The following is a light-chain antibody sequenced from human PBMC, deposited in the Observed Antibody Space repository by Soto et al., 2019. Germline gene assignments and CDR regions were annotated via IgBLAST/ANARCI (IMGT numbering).Light chain of an antibody. CDR3: QQYNSYSRNT. CDR2: KAS. V-gene: IGKV1-5*03. Sequence: DIQMTQSPSTLSASVGDRVTITSRASQSISSWLAWYQQKPGKAPKLLIYKASSLESGGPSRFSGSGSGTEFPLTISSHQPDDFGSYYCQQYNSYSRNTFGQGTKLEIK. CDR1: QSISSW. J-gene: IGKJ2*01.